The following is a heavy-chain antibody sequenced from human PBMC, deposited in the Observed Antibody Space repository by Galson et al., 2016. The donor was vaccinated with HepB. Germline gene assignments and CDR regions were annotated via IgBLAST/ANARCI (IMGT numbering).Heavy chain of an antibody. V-gene: IGHV3-33*01. CDR3: ARGTREFDF. J-gene: IGHJ4*02. CDR1: GFGFSDFA. Sequence: SLRLSCAASGFGFSDFAMHWVRQAPGKGLEWLALVSYDGKNEVYRDSVKGRFSISRDNPTNTLYLQLSSLRAEDTAISYCARGTREFDFWGQGTLVTVSS. D-gene: IGHD5-24*01. CDR2: VSYDGKNE.